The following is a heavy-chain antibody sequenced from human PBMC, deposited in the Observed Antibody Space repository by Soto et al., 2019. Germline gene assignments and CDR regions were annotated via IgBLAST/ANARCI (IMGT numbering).Heavy chain of an antibody. V-gene: IGHV1-69*13. CDR2: ISPISGAT. D-gene: IGHD5-18*01. J-gene: IGHJ6*02. Sequence: SVKVSCKASGGTFSNYGISWVRQAPGQGLEWMGRISPISGATNYAWKFQGRVTMTADESTTTAYMELSSLRSEDTAVYYCAREPYTDMITYHGLDVWGQGTTVTVSS. CDR1: GGTFSNYG. CDR3: AREPYTDMITYHGLDV.